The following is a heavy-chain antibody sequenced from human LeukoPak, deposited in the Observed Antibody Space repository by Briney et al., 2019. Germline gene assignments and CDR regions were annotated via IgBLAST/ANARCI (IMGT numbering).Heavy chain of an antibody. CDR1: GYTFTSYG. CDR3: ARGRYSSSPFDY. CDR2: IIPIFGTA. Sequence: ASVKVSCKASGYTFTSYGISWVRQAPGQGLEWMGGIIPIFGTANYAQKFQGRVTITADESTSTAYMELSSLRSEDTAVYYCARGRYSSSPFDYWGQGTLVTVSS. V-gene: IGHV1-69*13. J-gene: IGHJ4*02. D-gene: IGHD6-13*01.